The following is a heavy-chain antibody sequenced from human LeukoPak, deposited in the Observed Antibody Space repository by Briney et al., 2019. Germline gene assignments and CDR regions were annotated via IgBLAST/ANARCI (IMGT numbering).Heavy chain of an antibody. CDR3: ARGHLMYSSSSYYFDY. J-gene: IGHJ4*02. D-gene: IGHD6-13*01. V-gene: IGHV4-38-2*02. CDR2: IYHSGST. Sequence: PSETLSLTCTVSGYSISSGYYWGWIRQPPGKGLEWIGSIYHSGSTYYNPSLKSRVTISVDTSKNQFSLKLSSVTAADTAVYYCARGHLMYSSSSYYFDYWGQGTLVTVSS. CDR1: GYSISSGYY.